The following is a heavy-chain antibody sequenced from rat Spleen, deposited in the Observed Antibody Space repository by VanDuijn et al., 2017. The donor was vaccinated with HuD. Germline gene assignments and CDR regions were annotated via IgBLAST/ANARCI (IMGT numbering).Heavy chain of an antibody. D-gene: IGHD4-4*01. CDR2: IRYEGSRT. CDR3: ARRGNSVFWNFDF. V-gene: IGHV5-22*01. Sequence: EVQLMESGGGSVQPGRSLKVSCAASGFTFSDYYMAWVRQAPKKGLEWVASIRYEGSRTYYGDSVKGRFTISRDNAKSTLYLQMNSLRSEDTATYYCARRGNSVFWNFDFWGPGTMVSVSS. CDR1: GFTFSDYY. J-gene: IGHJ1*01.